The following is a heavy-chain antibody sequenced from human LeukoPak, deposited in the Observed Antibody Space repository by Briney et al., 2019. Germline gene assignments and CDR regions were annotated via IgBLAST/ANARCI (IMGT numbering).Heavy chain of an antibody. CDR3: ARLTGYSSESWFDP. J-gene: IGHJ5*02. V-gene: IGHV3-7*03. D-gene: IGHD3-9*01. Sequence: GGSLRLSCAASGFTFSSYWMSWVRQAPGKGLEWVANIKQDGSEKYYVDSVKGRFTISRDNAKNSLYLQMNSLRAEDTAVYYCARLTGYSSESWFDPWGQGTLVTVSS. CDR2: IKQDGSEK. CDR1: GFTFSSYW.